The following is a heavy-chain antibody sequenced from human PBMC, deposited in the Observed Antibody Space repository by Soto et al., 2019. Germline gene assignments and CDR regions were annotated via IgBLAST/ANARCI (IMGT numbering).Heavy chain of an antibody. CDR1: GFTFTSSA. CDR3: AADDQQLERPSQYYYYGMDV. Sequence: SVKVSCKASGFTFTSSAVQWVRQARGQRLEWIGWIVVGSGNTNYAQKFQERVTITRDMSTSTAYMELSSLRSEDTAVYYCAADDQQLERPSQYYYYGMDVWGQGTSVTVSS. CDR2: IVVGSGNT. D-gene: IGHD1-1*01. J-gene: IGHJ6*02. V-gene: IGHV1-58*01.